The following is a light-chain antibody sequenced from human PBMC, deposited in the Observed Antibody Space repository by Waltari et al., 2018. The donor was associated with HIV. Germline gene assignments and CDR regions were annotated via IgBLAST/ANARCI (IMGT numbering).Light chain of an antibody. CDR1: QSVGSN. J-gene: IGKJ1*01. Sequence: EIVMTQSPATLSVSPGERATLSRRASQSVGSNLAWYQQKPGQAPRLLIYGASTRATGIPARFSGSGSGTEFTLTISSLQSEDFAVYYCQQYNKWPPWTFGQGTKVEIK. CDR2: GAS. V-gene: IGKV3-15*01. CDR3: QQYNKWPPWT.